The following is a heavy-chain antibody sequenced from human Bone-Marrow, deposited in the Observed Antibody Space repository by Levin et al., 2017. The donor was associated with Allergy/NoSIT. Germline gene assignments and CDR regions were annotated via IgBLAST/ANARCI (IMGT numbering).Heavy chain of an antibody. Sequence: SLKISCAASGFTFDDYAMHWVRQAPGKGLEWVSGISWNSGSIGYADSVKGRFTISRDNAKNSLYLQMNSLRAEDTALYYCAKSSSGWLNWYFDLWGRGTLVTVSS. J-gene: IGHJ2*01. D-gene: IGHD6-19*01. CDR2: ISWNSGSI. V-gene: IGHV3-9*01. CDR1: GFTFDDYA. CDR3: AKSSSGWLNWYFDL.